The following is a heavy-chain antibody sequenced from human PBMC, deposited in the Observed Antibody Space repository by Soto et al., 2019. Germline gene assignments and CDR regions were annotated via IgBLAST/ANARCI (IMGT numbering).Heavy chain of an antibody. D-gene: IGHD3-3*01. CDR3: ATRITVFGLLIPPFDP. CDR2: LYYGGST. CDR1: GGSIKSYY. Sequence: PPETQSLTYTVFGGSIKSYYGTWIRTSPWRGLEWIGHLYYGGSTNYNPSLESRVTMSMDTSKNQFSLRLSSVTAADTAIYYCATRITVFGLLIPPFDPWGQGTQVTVSS. V-gene: IGHV4-59*03. J-gene: IGHJ5*02.